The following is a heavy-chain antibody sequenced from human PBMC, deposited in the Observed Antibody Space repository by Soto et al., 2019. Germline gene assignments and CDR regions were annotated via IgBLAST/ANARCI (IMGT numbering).Heavy chain of an antibody. CDR1: GFTVSSSA. J-gene: IGHJ4*02. CDR2: IVFGSGDT. D-gene: IGHD3-3*01. Sequence: QMQLEQSGPEVKKPGTSVKVSCKASGFTVSSSAVQWVRQAHGQRLEWIGWIVFGSGDTKYAQRXQXXXTXXXXXXTXXXXXXXXXXXXXXXXXYYCXXDXGAVTPFFYWGQGTLVTVSS. V-gene: IGHV1-58*01. CDR3: XXDXGAVTPFFY.